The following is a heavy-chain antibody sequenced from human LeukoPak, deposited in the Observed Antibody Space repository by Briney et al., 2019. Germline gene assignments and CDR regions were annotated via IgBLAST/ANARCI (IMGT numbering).Heavy chain of an antibody. CDR3: TRLGEYTSSWDDY. V-gene: IGHV3-73*01. Sequence: GGSLRLSCAASGFTFRGSIIHWVRQASGKGREGVGRMRSKANSYATAYAASVKGRFTISRDASKNTAYLQMNRLTTADTAVYYCTRLGEYTSSWDDYWGQGTLVTVSS. J-gene: IGHJ4*02. CDR2: MRSKANSYAT. D-gene: IGHD6-13*01. CDR1: GFTFRGSI.